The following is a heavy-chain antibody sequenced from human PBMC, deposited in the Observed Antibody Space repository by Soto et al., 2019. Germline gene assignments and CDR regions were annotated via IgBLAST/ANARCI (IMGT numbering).Heavy chain of an antibody. CDR2: IGTSGTNI. CDR3: AREELTCGGDCFAF. Sequence: EVQLVESGGGLVQPGRSLRLSCAASGFTFTSYEFNWVRQAPGKGLEWISYIGTSGTNIYYADSVKGRVTVSRDNAKNALYLQMNSLRAEDTAIYYCAREELTCGGDCFAFWGQGALVTVSS. J-gene: IGHJ4*02. D-gene: IGHD2-21*01. V-gene: IGHV3-48*03. CDR1: GFTFTSYE.